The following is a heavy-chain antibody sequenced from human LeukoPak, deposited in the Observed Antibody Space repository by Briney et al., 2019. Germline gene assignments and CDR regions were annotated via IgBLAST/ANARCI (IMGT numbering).Heavy chain of an antibody. D-gene: IGHD6-19*01. CDR2: INHSGST. Sequence: SETLSLTCAVYGGSFSGYYWSWIRQPPEKGQEWIGEINHSGSTNYNPSLKSRVTISVDTSKNQFSLKLSSVTAADTAVYYCASSIAVAPLPFDYWGQGTLVTVSS. CDR3: ASSIAVAPLPFDY. V-gene: IGHV4-34*01. J-gene: IGHJ4*02. CDR1: GGSFSGYY.